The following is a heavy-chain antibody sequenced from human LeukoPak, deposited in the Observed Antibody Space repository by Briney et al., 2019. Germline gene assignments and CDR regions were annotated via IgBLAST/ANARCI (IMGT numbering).Heavy chain of an antibody. CDR2: ISRTSSST. Sequence: GGSLRLSCAASGFTFSSYSMNWVRQAPGKGLEWVSSISRTSSSTYYADSVKGRFTISRDNAKNSLYLQMNSLRAEDTAVYYCARDRYYYDSSGLSKYYYYYGMDVWGRGTTVTVSS. V-gene: IGHV3-21*01. J-gene: IGHJ6*02. D-gene: IGHD3-22*01. CDR1: GFTFSSYS. CDR3: ARDRYYYDSSGLSKYYYYYGMDV.